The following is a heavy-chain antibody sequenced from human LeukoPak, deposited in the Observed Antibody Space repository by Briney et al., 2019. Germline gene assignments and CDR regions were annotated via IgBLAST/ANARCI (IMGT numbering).Heavy chain of an antibody. D-gene: IGHD6-19*01. CDR2: LSGSGTTT. CDR3: AKGIYSSGWSYFDY. J-gene: IGHJ4*01. V-gene: IGHV3-23*01. Sequence: GRSLRLSCAACALTVSNPSVSWASHPPRKAREWVSTLSGSGTTTYYADSVKGRFTISRDNSTNTLYLQMNSLRAEDTAVYYCAKGIYSSGWSYFDYWGHGTLVTVSS. CDR1: ALTVSNPS.